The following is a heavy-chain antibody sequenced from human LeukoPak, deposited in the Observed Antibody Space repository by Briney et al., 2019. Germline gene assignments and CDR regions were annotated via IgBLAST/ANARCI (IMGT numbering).Heavy chain of an antibody. CDR2: IYYRGCT. J-gene: IGHJ4*02. D-gene: IGHD3-16*01. CDR1: GGSISSYH. Sequence: SETLSLICTVSGGSISSYHWSWIRQPPGKGLEWIGYIYYRGCTNYIPSLKSRVSISVDTPKNQFCLKLSSVTAADTAAYYCARGVSGSYVFDSWGQGTLVTVSS. V-gene: IGHV4-59*13. CDR3: ARGVSGSYVFDS.